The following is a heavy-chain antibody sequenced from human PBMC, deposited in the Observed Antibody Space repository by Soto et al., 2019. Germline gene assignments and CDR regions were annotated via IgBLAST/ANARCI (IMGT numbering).Heavy chain of an antibody. CDR3: ARHRARNWFDP. CDR2: IYYSGST. V-gene: IGHV4-39*01. J-gene: IGHJ5*02. Sequence: SETLTLTCIVSGGSISSSSYYWGWIRQPPGKGLEWIGSIYYSGSTYYNPSLKSRVTISVDTSKNQFSLKLSSVTAADTAVFYCARHRARNWFDPWGQGTLVTVSS. D-gene: IGHD6-6*01. CDR1: GGSISSSSYY.